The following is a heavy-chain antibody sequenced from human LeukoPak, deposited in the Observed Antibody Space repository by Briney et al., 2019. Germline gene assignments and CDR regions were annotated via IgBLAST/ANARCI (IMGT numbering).Heavy chain of an antibody. D-gene: IGHD3-10*01. Sequence: SETLSLTCTASGGSISSYSLSWIRQPPRKGLEWIAYIHYSGGTNNNPSLLSRVTISIETSRDHFSLQLSSVTAADTAVYYCAASRGDPYPPFDYWGQGTLVTVSS. V-gene: IGHV4-59*01. J-gene: IGHJ4*02. CDR1: GGSISSYS. CDR2: IHYSGGT. CDR3: AASRGDPYPPFDY.